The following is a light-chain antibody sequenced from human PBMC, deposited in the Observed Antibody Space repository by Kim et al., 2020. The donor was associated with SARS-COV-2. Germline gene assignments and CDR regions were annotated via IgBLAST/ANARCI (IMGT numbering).Light chain of an antibody. CDR2: TTS. V-gene: IGKV1-39*01. CDR1: QSITRF. Sequence: SASVGDRVTITCRASQSITRFSNWYQQKPGEAPKLLIYTTSNLRSGVPSRFSGSWSGTDFTLTINNLQPEDFAIYYCQQSYSNPYSFGQGTKLEI. J-gene: IGKJ2*03. CDR3: QQSYSNPYS.